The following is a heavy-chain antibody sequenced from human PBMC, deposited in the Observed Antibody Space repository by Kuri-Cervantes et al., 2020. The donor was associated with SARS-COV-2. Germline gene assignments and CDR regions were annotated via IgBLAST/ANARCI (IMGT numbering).Heavy chain of an antibody. CDR2: ITGSGGLM. CDR1: GFTFDNYV. V-gene: IGHV3-21*01. CDR3: ARLNAFDI. Sequence: GGSLRLSCAASGFTFDNYVMNWVRQAPGKGLEWVSTITGSGGLMYYTDSVKGRFTIFRDNAKNSLYLQMNSLRAEDTAVYYCARLNAFDIWGQGTMVTVSS. J-gene: IGHJ3*02.